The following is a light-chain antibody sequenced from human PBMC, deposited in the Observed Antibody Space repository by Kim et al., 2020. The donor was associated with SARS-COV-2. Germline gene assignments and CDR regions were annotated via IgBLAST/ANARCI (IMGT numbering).Light chain of an antibody. CDR3: QTWDSTSVV. CDR1: KLGDKY. Sequence: VSPEQTASTTCAGDKLGDKYDCWYQQKPSQSPVLVIYQDTKRPSGIPERFSGSNSGNTATLTISGTQAMDEADYYCQTWDSTSVVFGGGTKLTVL. J-gene: IGLJ2*01. V-gene: IGLV3-1*01. CDR2: QDT.